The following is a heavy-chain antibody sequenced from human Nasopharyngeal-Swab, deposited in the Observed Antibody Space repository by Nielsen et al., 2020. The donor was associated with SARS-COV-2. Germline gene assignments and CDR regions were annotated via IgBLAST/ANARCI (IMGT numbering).Heavy chain of an antibody. Sequence: GESLKISCTASGFTFGDYAMSWFRQAPGKGLEWVGVIRSKAYGGTTEYAASVKGRFTISRDDSKSIAYLQMNSLKTEDTAVYYCTRDDTYYSSGYYYYGMDVWGQGTTVTVSS. CDR2: IRSKAYGGTT. V-gene: IGHV3-49*03. D-gene: IGHD6-19*01. CDR3: TRDDTYYSSGYYYYGMDV. CDR1: GFTFGDYA. J-gene: IGHJ6*02.